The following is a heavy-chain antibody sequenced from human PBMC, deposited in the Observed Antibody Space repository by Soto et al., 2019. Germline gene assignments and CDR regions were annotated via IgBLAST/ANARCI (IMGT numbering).Heavy chain of an antibody. CDR1: GFTVSSNY. J-gene: IGHJ4*02. D-gene: IGHD1-7*01. CDR2: IYSGGST. V-gene: IGHV3-66*01. Sequence: GGSLRLSCAASGFTVSSNYMSWVRQAPGKGLEWVSVIYSGGSTYYADSVKGRFTISRDNSKNTLYLQMNSLRAEDTAVYYCARVVLELRPGDFDYWGQGTLVTVSS. CDR3: ARVVLELRPGDFDY.